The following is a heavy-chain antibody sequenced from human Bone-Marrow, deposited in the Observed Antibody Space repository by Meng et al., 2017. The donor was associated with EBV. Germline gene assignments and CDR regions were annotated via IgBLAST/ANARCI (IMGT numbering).Heavy chain of an antibody. D-gene: IGHD5-12*01. J-gene: IGHJ4*02. CDR2: INPNSGGT. CDR3: AMGLATDFDY. CDR1: GYIFTGYY. Sequence: QVQPVQAGAEVKKPGASMKVSCQASGYIFTGYYIHWVRQAPGQGLEWVGWINPNSGGTNYAEKFQGRVTMTRDTSITTAFMELSSLKSDDTAVYYCAMGLATDFDYWGQGTLVTVSS. V-gene: IGHV1-2*02.